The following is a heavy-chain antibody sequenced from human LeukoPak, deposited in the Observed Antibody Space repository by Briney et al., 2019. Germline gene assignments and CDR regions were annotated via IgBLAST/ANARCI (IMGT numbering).Heavy chain of an antibody. CDR1: GFTFSSYA. V-gene: IGHV3-7*01. CDR3: ARGYWNFGL. CDR2: IKQDGSEK. Sequence: GGSLRLSCAASGFTFSSYAMSWVRQAPGKGLEWVANIKQDGSEKNYVDSVKGRFTSSRDNAKNSLYLQMNRLRVEDTAVYYCARGYWNFGLWGRGTQVTVSS. J-gene: IGHJ2*01.